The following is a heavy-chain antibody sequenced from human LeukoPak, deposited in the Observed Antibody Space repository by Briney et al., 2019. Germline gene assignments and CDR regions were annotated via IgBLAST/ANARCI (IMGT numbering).Heavy chain of an antibody. CDR2: INSDARNT. J-gene: IGHJ3*02. CDR3: ASGIGVGDSLDI. CDR1: GFTFSSYW. V-gene: IGHV3-74*01. D-gene: IGHD2-21*01. Sequence: GGSLRLSCAASGFTFSSYWMYWVRQAPGKGLVWVSRINSDARNTNYADSVQGRFTISRDNAKNTLYLQMNSLRVEDTAVYYCASGIGVGDSLDIWGQGTMVTVSS.